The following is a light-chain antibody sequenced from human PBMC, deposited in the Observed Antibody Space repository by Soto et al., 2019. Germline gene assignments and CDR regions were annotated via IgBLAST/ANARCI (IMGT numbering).Light chain of an antibody. J-gene: IGKJ4*01. CDR2: DAS. V-gene: IGKV1D-13*01. CDR1: QGISSA. CDR3: QQYNKYPLT. Sequence: AIQLTQYTSSLSASVGDRVTITCRASQGISSALAWYQQKPGKAPNLLIYDASNLESGVPSRFSGSGSGTDFTLTISSLQPEDFATYYCQQYNKYPLTFGGGTKVDI.